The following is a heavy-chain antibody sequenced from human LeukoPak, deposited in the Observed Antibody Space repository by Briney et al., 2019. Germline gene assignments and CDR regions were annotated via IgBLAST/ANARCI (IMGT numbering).Heavy chain of an antibody. Sequence: KPSETLSLTCTVSGGSISSSSYYWGWIRQPPGKGLEWIGSIYYSGSTYYNPSLKSRVTISVDTSKNQFSLKLSSVTAADTAVYYCAREGGGITMIPPPDAFDIWGQGTMVTVSS. CDR1: GGSISSSSYY. V-gene: IGHV4-39*07. J-gene: IGHJ3*02. D-gene: IGHD3-22*01. CDR2: IYYSGST. CDR3: AREGGGITMIPPPDAFDI.